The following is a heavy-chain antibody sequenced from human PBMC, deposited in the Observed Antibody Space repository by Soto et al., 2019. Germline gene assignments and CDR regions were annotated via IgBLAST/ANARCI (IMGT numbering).Heavy chain of an antibody. D-gene: IGHD4-17*01. CDR1: GFTCSTYG. J-gene: IGHJ6*02. CDR2: ISYDGTNK. Sequence: QVQLVESGGGEVQPGRSLTISCAASGFTCSTYGMHWVRQTQGKGLGWVAVISYDGTNKFYSDSVKGRFTISRDNFKNTLTLQMNSLRADDTAVYSCAKDLQSYGDYDYYCYGMDVWGLGTRVTVSS. CDR3: AKDLQSYGDYDYYCYGMDV. V-gene: IGHV3-30*18.